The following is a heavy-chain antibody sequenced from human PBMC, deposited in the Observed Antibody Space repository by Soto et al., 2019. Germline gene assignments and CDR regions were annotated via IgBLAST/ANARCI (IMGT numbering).Heavy chain of an antibody. D-gene: IGHD3-3*01. CDR1: GYSFTSYW. V-gene: IGHV5-51*01. J-gene: IGHJ3*02. Sequence: GESLKISXKGSGYSFTSYWIGWVRQMPGKGLEWMGIIYPGDSDTRYSPSFQGQVTISADKSISTAYLQWSSLKASDTAMYYCASLYYDFWSGTDALDIWGQGTMVTVSS. CDR3: ASLYYDFWSGTDALDI. CDR2: IYPGDSDT.